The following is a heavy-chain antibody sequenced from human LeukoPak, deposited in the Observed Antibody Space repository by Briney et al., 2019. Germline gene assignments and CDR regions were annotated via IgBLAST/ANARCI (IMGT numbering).Heavy chain of an antibody. CDR3: ARAGRSSRNWFDS. D-gene: IGHD6-13*01. J-gene: IGHJ5*01. CDR2: INHSGST. CDR1: GGSFSGYY. V-gene: IGHV4-34*01. Sequence: PSETLSLTCAVYGGSFSGYYWSWIRQPPGKGLEWIGEINHSGSTNYNPSLKSRVTMSVATSKNQFSLKVNSVTAADTAVYYCARAGRSSRNWFDSWGQGTLVTVSS.